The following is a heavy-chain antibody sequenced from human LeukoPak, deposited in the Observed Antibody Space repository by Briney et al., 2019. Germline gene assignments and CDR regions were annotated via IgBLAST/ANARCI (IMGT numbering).Heavy chain of an antibody. V-gene: IGHV4-61*01. D-gene: IGHD3-22*01. CDR2: ISYSGST. CDR1: GGSISSTSYY. J-gene: IGHJ4*02. CDR3: ARDHFYDSSGYFYFDY. Sequence: PSETLSLTCTDSGGSISSTSYYWSWIRQPPGKGLEWIGYISYSGSTNYNPSLKSRVTISVDTSKNQFSLRLSSVTAADTAVYYCARDHFYDSSGYFYFDYWGQGTLVTVSS.